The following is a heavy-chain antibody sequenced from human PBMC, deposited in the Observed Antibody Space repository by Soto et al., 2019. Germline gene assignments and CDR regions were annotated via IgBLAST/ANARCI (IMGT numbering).Heavy chain of an antibody. D-gene: IGHD3-10*01. CDR2: ISGSGGRT. Sequence: EVQLLESGGGLVQPGGSLRLSCAASGFTVSSYAVSWVRQAPVNGLEWVSAISGSGGRTYYEDYVKGRFTISRDNSKNELYMQMNNLRAEDTAVSYCESASMVRDSYFDYLGQGTLVTVSS. V-gene: IGHV3-23*01. CDR3: ESASMVRDSYFDY. J-gene: IGHJ4*02. CDR1: GFTVSSYA.